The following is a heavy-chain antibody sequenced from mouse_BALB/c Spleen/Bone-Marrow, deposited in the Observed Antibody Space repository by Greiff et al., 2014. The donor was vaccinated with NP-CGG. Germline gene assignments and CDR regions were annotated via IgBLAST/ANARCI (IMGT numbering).Heavy chain of an antibody. V-gene: IGHV1S137*01. CDR1: GYTLTDHA. D-gene: IGHD2-14*01. J-gene: IGHJ4*01. CDR3: ARSGKVRNAMDY. CDR2: ISGYYGDA. Sequence: VQLVESGAKLVRPGVSVKISCKGSGYTLTDHAMHWVKRSHAKSLEWIGLISGYYGDAIYNQKFKGKATMTVDKSSSTAYMELARLTSEDSAIYYCARSGKVRNAMDYWGQGTSVTVSS.